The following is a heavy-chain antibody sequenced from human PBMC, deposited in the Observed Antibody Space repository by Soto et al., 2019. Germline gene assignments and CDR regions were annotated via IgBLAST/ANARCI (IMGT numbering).Heavy chain of an antibody. D-gene: IGHD3-3*01. CDR2: ISAYNGNT. Sequence: QVQLVQSGAEVKKPGASVKVSCKASGYTFTSYGISWVRQAPGQGLEWMGWISAYNGNTNYAQKLQGRVTMTTDTSTSTAYMELRSLRSDDTAVYYCARDNGRPTWYDFWSGYSRGNYYYYGMDVWGQGTTVTVSS. CDR3: ARDNGRPTWYDFWSGYSRGNYYYYGMDV. CDR1: GYTFTSYG. V-gene: IGHV1-18*01. J-gene: IGHJ6*02.